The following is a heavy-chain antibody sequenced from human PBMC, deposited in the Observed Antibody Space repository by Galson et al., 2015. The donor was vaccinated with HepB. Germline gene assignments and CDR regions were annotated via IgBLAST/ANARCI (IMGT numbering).Heavy chain of an antibody. D-gene: IGHD1-26*01. CDR1: GYTFIRYG. V-gene: IGHV1-18*01. J-gene: IGHJ4*02. CDR3: ARDWWELTTKIKTFDY. CDR2: ISGYNGTT. Sequence: SVKVSCKASGYTFIRYGISWVRQAPGQGLEWMGWISGYNGTTNYAQPLQGRVTLTTDTSTSTAYMELRRLRSDDTAVYYCARDWWELTTKIKTFDYWGQGTLVTVSS.